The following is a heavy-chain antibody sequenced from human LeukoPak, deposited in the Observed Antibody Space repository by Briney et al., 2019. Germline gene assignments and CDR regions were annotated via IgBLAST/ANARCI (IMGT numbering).Heavy chain of an antibody. Sequence: GASVKVSCKASGGTFSSYAISWVRQAPGQGLDWMGGIIPIFGTANYAQKFQGRVTITTDESTSTAYMELSSLRSEDTAVYYCARDQTPYWYFDLWGRGTLVTVSS. CDR3: ARDQTPYWYFDL. J-gene: IGHJ2*01. CDR2: IIPIFGTA. CDR1: GGTFSSYA. V-gene: IGHV1-69*05.